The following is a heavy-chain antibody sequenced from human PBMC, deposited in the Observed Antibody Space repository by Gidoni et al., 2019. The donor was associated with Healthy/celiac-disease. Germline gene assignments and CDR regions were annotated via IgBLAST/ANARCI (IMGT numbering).Heavy chain of an antibody. CDR3: AKASGYEYIYYYYGMDV. CDR1: GFTFSSYG. D-gene: IGHD5-12*01. V-gene: IGHV3-30*18. J-gene: IGHJ6*02. CDR2: RANDGSNK. Sequence: QVQLVESGGGVVQPGRSLRLSCAASGFTFSSYGMHWVRQAPGKGLGWVAVRANDGSNKYYADSVKGRFTISRDNSKNTLYLQMNSLRAEDTAVYYCAKASGYEYIYYYYGMDVWGQGTTVTVSS.